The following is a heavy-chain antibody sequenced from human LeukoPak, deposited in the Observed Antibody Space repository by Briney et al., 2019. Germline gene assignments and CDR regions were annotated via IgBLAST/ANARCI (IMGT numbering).Heavy chain of an antibody. V-gene: IGHV3-53*01. CDR1: GFTASSNY. D-gene: IGHD2-2*01. CDR2: IYSGGST. J-gene: IGHJ4*02. Sequence: HPGGSLRLSCAASGFTASSNYMSWVRQAPGKGLEWVSVIYSGGSTYYADSVKGRFTISRDNSKNTLYLQMNSLRAEDTAVYYCARASRGSFDYWGQGTLVTVSS. CDR3: ARASRGSFDY.